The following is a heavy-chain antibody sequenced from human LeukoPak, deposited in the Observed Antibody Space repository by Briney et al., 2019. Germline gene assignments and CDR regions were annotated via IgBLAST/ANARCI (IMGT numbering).Heavy chain of an antibody. V-gene: IGHV3-33*01. J-gene: IGHJ6*02. CDR3: ARDSYSSDWYYGMDV. CDR2: IWYDGSNK. D-gene: IGHD6-19*01. Sequence: GGSLRLSCAASGFTFSSYGMHWVRQAPGKGLEWVAVIWYDGSNKYYADSVKGRFTISRDNSKNTLYLQMNSLRAEDTAVYYCARDSYSSDWYYGMDVWGQGTTVTVSS. CDR1: GFTFSSYG.